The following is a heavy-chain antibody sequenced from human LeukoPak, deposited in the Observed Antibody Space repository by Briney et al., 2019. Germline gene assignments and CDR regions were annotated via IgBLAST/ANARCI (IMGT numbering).Heavy chain of an antibody. D-gene: IGHD1-7*01. V-gene: IGHV1-2*06. CDR1: GYRFTDFY. CDR3: ARDHDYEGLKGNY. CDR2: INTHNGAT. J-gene: IGHJ1*01. Sequence: ASVKVSRKPSGYRFTDFYIHWVRQAPGQGLEYMGRINTHNGATVYVQRFQGRLSMTSDTSLSAAYMELQNLRSEDTAIYYCARDHDYEGLKGNYWGRGTMVIV.